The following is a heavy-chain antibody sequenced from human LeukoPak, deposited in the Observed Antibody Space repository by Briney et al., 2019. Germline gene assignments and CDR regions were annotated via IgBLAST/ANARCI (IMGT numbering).Heavy chain of an antibody. CDR3: AKDMGVVKFGVVPTGSDYYYGMDV. D-gene: IGHD3-3*01. CDR2: ISYDGSNK. V-gene: IGHV3-30*18. Sequence: GGSLRLSCAASGFTFSSYGMHWVRQAPGKGLEWVAVISYDGSNKYYAESVKGRFTISRDNSKNTLYLQMNSLRAEDTAVYYCAKDMGVVKFGVVPTGSDYYYGMDVWGQGTTVTVSS. CDR1: GFTFSSYG. J-gene: IGHJ6*02.